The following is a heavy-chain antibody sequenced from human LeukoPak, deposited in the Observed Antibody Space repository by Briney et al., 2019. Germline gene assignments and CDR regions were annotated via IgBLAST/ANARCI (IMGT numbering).Heavy chain of an antibody. CDR3: AREALLWFGELFPHDAFDI. CDR1: GGSISSHY. CDR2: IYTSGST. Sequence: SETLSLTCTVSGGSISSHYWSWIRQPAGKGLEWIGRIYTSGSTNYNPSLKSRVTMSVDTSKNQFSLKLSSVTAADTAVYYCAREALLWFGELFPHDAFDIWGQGTMVTVSS. D-gene: IGHD3-10*01. J-gene: IGHJ3*02. V-gene: IGHV4-4*07.